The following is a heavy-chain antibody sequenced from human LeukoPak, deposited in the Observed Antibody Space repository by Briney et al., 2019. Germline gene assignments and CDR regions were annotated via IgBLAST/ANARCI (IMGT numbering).Heavy chain of an antibody. J-gene: IGHJ4*02. CDR2: ISGSGGST. CDR1: GFTFSSYA. CDR3: AKDLYSGYDSRGIFDY. D-gene: IGHD5-12*01. V-gene: IGHV3-23*01. Sequence: GGSLGLSCAASGFTFSSYAMSWVRQAPGKGLEWVSAISGSGGSTYYADSVKGRFTISRDNSKNTLYLQMNSLRAEDTAVYYCAKDLYSGYDSRGIFDYWGQGTLVTVSS.